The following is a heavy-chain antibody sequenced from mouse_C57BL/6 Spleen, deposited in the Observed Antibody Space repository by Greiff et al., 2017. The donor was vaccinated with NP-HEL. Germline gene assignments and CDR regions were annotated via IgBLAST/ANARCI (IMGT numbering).Heavy chain of an antibody. CDR3: ARHGYGSSYGYAMDY. D-gene: IGHD1-1*01. V-gene: IGHV2-6-1*01. Sequence: QVQLKESGPGLVAPSQSLSITCTVSGFSLTSYGVHWVRQPPGKGLEWLVVIWSDGSTTYNSALKSRLSISKDNSKSQVFLKMNSLQTDDTAMYYCARHGYGSSYGYAMDYWGQGTSVTVSS. J-gene: IGHJ4*01. CDR2: IWSDGST. CDR1: GFSLTSYG.